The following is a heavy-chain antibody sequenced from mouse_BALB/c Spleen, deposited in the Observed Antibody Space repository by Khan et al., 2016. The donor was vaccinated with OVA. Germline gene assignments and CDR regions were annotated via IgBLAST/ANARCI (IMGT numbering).Heavy chain of an antibody. D-gene: IGHD1-1*01. J-gene: IGHJ4*01. CDR1: GDSITSGF. V-gene: IGHV3-8*02. CDR2: ITYSGNT. CDR3: ACSYGSWAMDY. Sequence: EVQLQESGPSLVKPSQTLSLTCSVTGDSITSGFWNWIRKFPGNKFEYLGSITYSGNTYYNLSLKSRISITRDTSKSQYYLQLNSVTTEDTATYYCACSYGSWAMDYWGQGTSVTVSS.